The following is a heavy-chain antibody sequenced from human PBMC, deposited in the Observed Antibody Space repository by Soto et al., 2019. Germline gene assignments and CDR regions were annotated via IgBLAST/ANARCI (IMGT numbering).Heavy chain of an antibody. CDR2: INPNSGGT. V-gene: IGHV1-2*04. CDR3: ARDLGDTAMVRGLDV. J-gene: IGHJ6*04. CDR1: GYTFTGYY. D-gene: IGHD5-18*01. Sequence: QVQLVQSGAEVKKPGASVKVSCKASGYTFTGYYMHWVRQAPGQGLEWMGWINPNSGGTNYAQKFQGWVTMTRDTSISTAYMELSRLRSDDTAVYYYARDLGDTAMVRGLDVWGKGTTVTVSS.